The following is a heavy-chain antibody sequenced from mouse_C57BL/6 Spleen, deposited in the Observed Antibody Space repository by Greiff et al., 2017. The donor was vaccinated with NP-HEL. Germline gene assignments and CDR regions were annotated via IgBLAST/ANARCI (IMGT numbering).Heavy chain of an antibody. D-gene: IGHD3-2*01. CDR2: ISDGGGYT. J-gene: IGHJ3*01. Sequence: EVQLVESGGGLVKPGGSLKLSCAASGFTFSSYAMSWVRQTPEKRLEWVATISDGGGYTYYPDNLKGRVTISRDNATNNLYLQMSHLKSEDTAMYYCAREGQLGLGAWFADWGQGTLVTVSA. CDR1: GFTFSSYA. CDR3: AREGQLGLGAWFAD. V-gene: IGHV5-4*01.